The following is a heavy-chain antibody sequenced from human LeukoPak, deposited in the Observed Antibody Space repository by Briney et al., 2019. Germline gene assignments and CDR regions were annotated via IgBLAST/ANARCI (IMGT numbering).Heavy chain of an antibody. CDR3: ARAQGPRAFDI. V-gene: IGHV3-48*01. CDR1: GFTFSSYS. CDR2: ISSSSSTI. Sequence: QSGGSLKLSCAASGFTFSSYSMNWVRQAPGKGLEWVSYISSSSSTIYYADSVKGRFTISRDNAKNSLYLQMNSLRAEDTAVYYCARAQGPRAFDIWGQGTMVTVSS. J-gene: IGHJ3*02.